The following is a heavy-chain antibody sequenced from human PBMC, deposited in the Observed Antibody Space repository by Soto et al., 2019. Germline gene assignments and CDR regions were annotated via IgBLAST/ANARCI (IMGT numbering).Heavy chain of an antibody. J-gene: IGHJ6*02. V-gene: IGHV3-23*01. CDR2: ISGSGGST. Sequence: GGSLRLSCAASGFTFSSYAMSWVRQAPGKGLEWVSAISGSGGSTYYADSVKGRFTISRDNSKNTLYLQMNSLRAEDTAVYYCAKDTYSGSYLGYYGMDVWGQGTTVTVSS. CDR3: AKDTYSGSYLGYYGMDV. D-gene: IGHD1-26*01. CDR1: GFTFSSYA.